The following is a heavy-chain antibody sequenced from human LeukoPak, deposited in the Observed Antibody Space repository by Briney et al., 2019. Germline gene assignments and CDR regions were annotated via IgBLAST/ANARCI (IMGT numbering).Heavy chain of an antibody. D-gene: IGHD6-13*01. V-gene: IGHV3-23*01. J-gene: IGHJ4*02. CDR1: GFIFSTYA. Sequence: GGSLELSCAASGFIFSTYAMSWVRQAPGKGLEWVSAISGSGDNTYYADSVKGRFTISRDDSKNTLYLHMNSLRAEDTAIYYCVRAGRVATEDWGQGTLVTVSS. CDR3: VRAGRVATED. CDR2: ISGSGDNT.